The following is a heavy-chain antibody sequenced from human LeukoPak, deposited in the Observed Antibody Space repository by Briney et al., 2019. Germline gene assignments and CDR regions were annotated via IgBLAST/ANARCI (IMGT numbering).Heavy chain of an antibody. CDR2: INHSGST. J-gene: IGHJ3*02. CDR1: GGSFSGYY. V-gene: IGHV4-34*01. D-gene: IGHD1-26*01. CDR3: ARGGRRELDDAFDI. Sequence: SETLSLTCAVYGGSFSGYYWSWIRQPPGKGLEWIGEINHSGSTNYNPSLKSRVTISVDTSKNQFSLKLSSVTAADTAVYYCARGGRRELDDAFDIWGQGTMVTVSS.